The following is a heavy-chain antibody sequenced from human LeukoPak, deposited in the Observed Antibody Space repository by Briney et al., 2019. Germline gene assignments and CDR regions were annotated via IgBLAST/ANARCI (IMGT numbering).Heavy chain of an antibody. Sequence: GGSLRLSCAASGFILNSFAMSWVRQAPGKGLEWVSAISGSGTTTFSADSVKGRFTISRDNSKNTLYLQMSNLRAEDTAIYSCAKMRSYCGGDCYEYYFDYWGQGTLVTVSS. D-gene: IGHD2-21*02. V-gene: IGHV3-23*01. CDR2: ISGSGTTT. J-gene: IGHJ4*02. CDR1: GFILNSFA. CDR3: AKMRSYCGGDCYEYYFDY.